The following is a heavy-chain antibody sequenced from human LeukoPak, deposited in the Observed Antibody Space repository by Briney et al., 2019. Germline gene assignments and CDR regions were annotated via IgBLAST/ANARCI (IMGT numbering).Heavy chain of an antibody. V-gene: IGHV3-7*01. CDR2: IKKDGSEK. CDR1: RFNFGTHW. J-gene: IGHJ4*02. CDR3: GTGWAVDF. Sequence: GGSLRLSCAASRFNFGTHWMTWVRQAPGKGLECVAIIKKDGSEKYHVDSVKGRFTISRDNAKNSLYLQMNSLRAEDTAVYYCGTGWAVDFWGQGTLVTVSS. D-gene: IGHD5-24*01.